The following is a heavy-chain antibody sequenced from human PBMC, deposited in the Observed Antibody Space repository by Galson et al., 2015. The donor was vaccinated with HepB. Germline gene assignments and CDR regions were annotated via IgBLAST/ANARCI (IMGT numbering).Heavy chain of an antibody. CDR1: GFTFSSYA. Sequence: SLRLSCAASGFTFSSYAMSWVRQAPGKGLEWVSAISGSGGSTYYADSVKGRFTISRDNSKNTLYLQMNSLRAEDTAVYYCAKDGWRGYGDSNWYFDLWGRGTLVPVSS. D-gene: IGHD4-17*01. J-gene: IGHJ2*01. CDR3: AKDGWRGYGDSNWYFDL. V-gene: IGHV3-23*01. CDR2: ISGSGGST.